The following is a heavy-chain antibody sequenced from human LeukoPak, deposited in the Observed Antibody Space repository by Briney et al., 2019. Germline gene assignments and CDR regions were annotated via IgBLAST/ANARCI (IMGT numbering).Heavy chain of an antibody. CDR1: GGTFSSYA. CDR3: ARGRYCGGDCYSALDY. V-gene: IGHV1-69*13. Sequence: SVKVSCKASGGTFSSYAISWVRQAPGQGLEWMGGIIPIFGTANYAQKFQGRVTITVDESTSTAYMELSSLRSEDTAVYYCARGRYCGGDCYSALDYWGQGTLVTVSS. J-gene: IGHJ4*02. D-gene: IGHD2-21*02. CDR2: IIPIFGTA.